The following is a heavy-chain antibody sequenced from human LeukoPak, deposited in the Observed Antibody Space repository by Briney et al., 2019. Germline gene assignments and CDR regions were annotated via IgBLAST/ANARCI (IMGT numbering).Heavy chain of an antibody. CDR1: GGTFSSYA. V-gene: IGHV1-69*13. CDR2: IIPIFGTA. Sequence: ASVKVSCKASGGTFSSYAISWVRQAPGQGLEWMGGIIPIFGTANYAQKFQGRVTITADESTSTAYMELSSLRSEDTAVYYCARDVDTAMVTGSWGQGTLVTVSS. CDR3: ARDVDTAMVTGS. D-gene: IGHD5-18*01. J-gene: IGHJ4*02.